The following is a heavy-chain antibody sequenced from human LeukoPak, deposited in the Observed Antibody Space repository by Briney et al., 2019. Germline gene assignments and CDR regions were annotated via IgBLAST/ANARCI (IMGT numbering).Heavy chain of an antibody. J-gene: IGHJ4*02. CDR1: GFTYGDFT. CDR2: IGSKVYGGAP. D-gene: IGHD6-19*01. V-gene: IGHV3-49*03. CDR3: ARGSGRYVMVDW. Sequence: GGSLRLSCSASGFTYGDFTMSWFRQSPGQRLGWVGFIGSKVYGGAPEHAASVAARFTISRDDSTSIAYLQMNSVQAEDTAVYYCARGSGRYVMVDWWGQGTLVTVSS.